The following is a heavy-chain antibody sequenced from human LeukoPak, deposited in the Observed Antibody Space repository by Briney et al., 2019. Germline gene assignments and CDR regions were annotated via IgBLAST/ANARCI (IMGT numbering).Heavy chain of an antibody. CDR3: ARDRSPELLPYY. V-gene: IGHV3-21*01. J-gene: IGHJ4*02. Sequence: PGGSLRLSCAAPGFTFSSYSMNWVRQAPGKGLEWVSSISSSSSYIYYADSVKGRFTISRDNAKNSLYLQMNSLRAEDTAVYYCARDRSPELLPYYWGQGTLVTVSS. CDR2: ISSSSSYI. CDR1: GFTFSSYS. D-gene: IGHD3-10*01.